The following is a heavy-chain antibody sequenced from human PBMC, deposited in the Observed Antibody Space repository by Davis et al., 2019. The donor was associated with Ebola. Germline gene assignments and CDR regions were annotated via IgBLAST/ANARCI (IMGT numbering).Heavy chain of an antibody. D-gene: IGHD7-27*01. Sequence: HSQTLSLTCAISGDSVPRTSGAWNWIRQSPSRGLEWLGRIYYNSKWNNDYAVSVKSRITINPDTSKNQFSLQLNSVTPEDTAVYYCARFDWGSRTPDCWGQGTLVTVSS. CDR1: GDSVPRTSGA. CDR2: IYYNSKWNN. V-gene: IGHV6-1*01. CDR3: ARFDWGSRTPDC. J-gene: IGHJ4*02.